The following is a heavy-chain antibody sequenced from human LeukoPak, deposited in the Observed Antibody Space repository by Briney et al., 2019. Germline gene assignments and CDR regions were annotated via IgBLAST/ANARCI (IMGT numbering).Heavy chain of an antibody. CDR1: GGSFSDYF. CDR2: IDDGGNT. D-gene: IGHD2-21*02. V-gene: IGHV4-34*01. Sequence: PSETLSLTCSVYGGSFSDYFWSWIRQYPGKGLEWIGEIDDGGNTNYNPSLISRVIVSMEKSKKQFSLAMRSVTAADTAVYYCARFSRITWGDWGDAFDIWGQGTTVIVSS. J-gene: IGHJ3*02. CDR3: ARFSRITWGDWGDAFDI.